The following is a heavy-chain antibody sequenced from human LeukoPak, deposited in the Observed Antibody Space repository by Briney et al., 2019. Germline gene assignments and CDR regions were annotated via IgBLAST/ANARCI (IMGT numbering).Heavy chain of an antibody. CDR1: GGSITNYY. CDR2: VSYSGRT. V-gene: IGHV4-59*01. Sequence: NPSETLSLTCTVSGGSITNYYWNWIRQPPGKDLEWIGCVSYSGRTHYSSALKSRVTISVDTSKNQFSLNLRSVTAADTAVYYCARPGRQDAYNGHYWYFDLWGRGTLVTVSS. J-gene: IGHJ2*01. CDR3: ARPGRQDAYNGHYWYFDL. D-gene: IGHD5-24*01.